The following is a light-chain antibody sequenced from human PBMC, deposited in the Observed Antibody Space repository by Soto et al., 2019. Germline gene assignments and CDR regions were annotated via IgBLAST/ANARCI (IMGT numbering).Light chain of an antibody. V-gene: IGLV3-21*02. CDR2: EDT. CDR3: QVWDSSGDYVG. CDR1: NIGSKG. J-gene: IGLJ2*01. Sequence: SYELTQPPSMSVAPGQTARITCGGNNIGSKGVNWYQQRPGQAPVLVIYEDTRRPSGIPERFSGSNAGNTATLTMSGVEAGDEADYYCQVWDSSGDYVGFGGGTKLTVL.